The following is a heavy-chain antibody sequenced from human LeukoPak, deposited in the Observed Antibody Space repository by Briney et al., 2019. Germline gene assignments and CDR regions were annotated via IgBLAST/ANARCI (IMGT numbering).Heavy chain of an antibody. Sequence: KPSETLSLTCAVYGGSFSGYYWSWIRQPPGKGLEWIGEINHSGSTNYNPSLKSRVTISVDTSKNQFSLKLSSVTAADTAVYYCARGRRGRLRYFDWLTSAFDIWGQGTMVTVSS. CDR2: INHSGST. CDR1: GGSFSGYY. D-gene: IGHD3-9*01. J-gene: IGHJ3*02. CDR3: ARGRRGRLRYFDWLTSAFDI. V-gene: IGHV4-34*01.